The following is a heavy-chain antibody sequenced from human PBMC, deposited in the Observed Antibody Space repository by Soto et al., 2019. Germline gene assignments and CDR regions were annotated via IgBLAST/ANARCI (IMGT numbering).Heavy chain of an antibody. V-gene: IGHV6-1*01. J-gene: IGHJ6*02. D-gene: IGHD6-6*01. CDR2: TYYRSKWYN. Sequence: PSQTLSLTCVISGDSVSSNSAAWNWIRQSPSRGLEWLGRTYYRSKWYNDYAVSVKSRITINPDTSKNQFSLQLNSVTPEDTAVYYCARAGYSSSPLFSTTYYYYGMDVWGQGTTVTVSS. CDR1: GDSVSSNSAA. CDR3: ARAGYSSSPLFSTTYYYYGMDV.